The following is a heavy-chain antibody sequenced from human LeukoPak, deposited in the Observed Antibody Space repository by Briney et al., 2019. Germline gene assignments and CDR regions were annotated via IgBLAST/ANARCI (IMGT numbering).Heavy chain of an antibody. Sequence: GGSLRLSCAASGFTFSSYAMSWVRQAPGKGLEWVPAISGSGGSTYYADSVKGRFTISRDNSKNTLYLQMNSLRAEDTAVYYCAKGYCSGGSCSILVRGASVYWGQGTLVTVSS. CDR2: ISGSGGST. V-gene: IGHV3-23*01. CDR3: AKGYCSGGSCSILVRGASVY. CDR1: GFTFSSYA. D-gene: IGHD2-15*01. J-gene: IGHJ4*02.